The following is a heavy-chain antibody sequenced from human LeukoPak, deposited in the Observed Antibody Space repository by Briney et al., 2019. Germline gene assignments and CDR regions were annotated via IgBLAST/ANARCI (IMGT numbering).Heavy chain of an antibody. V-gene: IGHV3-23*01. Sequence: GGSLRLSCAASGFNFANHAMSWVRQTPGKGLEWVSAISGGGDITYYADSVKGRYTISRDNSKDTLFLQMHSLRPGDTAVYYCVREDTPATANYWGQGTLVTISS. J-gene: IGHJ4*02. CDR3: VREDTPATANY. CDR2: ISGGGDIT. D-gene: IGHD2-21*02. CDR1: GFNFANHA.